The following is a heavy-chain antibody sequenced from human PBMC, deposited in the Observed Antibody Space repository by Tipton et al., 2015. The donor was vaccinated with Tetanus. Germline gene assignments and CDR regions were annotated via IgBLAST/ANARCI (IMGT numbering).Heavy chain of an antibody. V-gene: IGHV3-21*01. D-gene: IGHD5-18*01. CDR2: ISSSSSYI. J-gene: IGHJ6*02. CDR3: ARGVVGYSYAARGMDV. CDR1: GFTFSSYS. Sequence: SLRLSCAASGFTFSSYSMNWVRQAPGKGLKWVSSISSSSSYIYYADSVKGRFTISRDNAKNSLYLQMNSLRAEDTAVYYCARGVVGYSYAARGMDVWGQGTTVTVSS.